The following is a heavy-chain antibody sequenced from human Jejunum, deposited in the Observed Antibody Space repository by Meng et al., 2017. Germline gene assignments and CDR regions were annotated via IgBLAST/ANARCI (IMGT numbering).Heavy chain of an antibody. Sequence: GSLRLSCTVSGTSISRDFWSWIRQSAGKGLEWIGSIYSSGSINYNPSLKNRVSMSVDTSTNQFSLRLTSVTAADTAVYYCARVDAMAGIGLAVWGRGNTV. D-gene: IGHD6-19*01. V-gene: IGHV4-4*07. CDR2: IYSSGSI. CDR3: ARVDAMAGIGLAV. J-gene: IGHJ6*01. CDR1: GTSISRDF.